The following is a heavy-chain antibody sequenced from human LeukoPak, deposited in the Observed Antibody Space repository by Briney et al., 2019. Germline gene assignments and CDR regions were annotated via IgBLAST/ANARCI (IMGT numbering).Heavy chain of an antibody. J-gene: IGHJ4*02. CDR1: GFTFSTYG. D-gene: IGHD3-3*01. CDR3: AKDRSGFDFYFGPFDY. V-gene: IGHV3-30*18. CDR2: MSYDGSNK. Sequence: QPGGPLRLSCAASGFTFSTYGMHWVRQAPGKGLEWVAVMSYDGSNKYYTDSVKGRFTISRDKSKNTLYLQMNSLRAEDTAVYYCAKDRSGFDFYFGPFDYWGQGTLVTLSS.